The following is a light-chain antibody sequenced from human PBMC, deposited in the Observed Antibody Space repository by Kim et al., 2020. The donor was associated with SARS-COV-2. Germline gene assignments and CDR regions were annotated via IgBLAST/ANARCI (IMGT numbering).Light chain of an antibody. CDR3: ALWHDRLNGPV. CDR1: SSDIGSHN. V-gene: IGLV1-44*01. CDR2: NNN. J-gene: IGLJ3*02. Sequence: QSVLTQPPSASGAPGQRVTISCSGGSSDIGSHNVDWYQQVPGTTPKLLIYNNNRRPSGVPDRFSGSKSGTSASLAISGLQSEDEADYYCALWHDRLNGPVFGGGTQLTVL.